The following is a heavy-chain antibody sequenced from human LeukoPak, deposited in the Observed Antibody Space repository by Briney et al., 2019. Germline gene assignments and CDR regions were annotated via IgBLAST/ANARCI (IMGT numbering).Heavy chain of an antibody. J-gene: IGHJ4*02. D-gene: IGHD2-21*02. CDR2: IDWSGEAT. CDR3: ARDLSATWYSLGY. Sequence: PGGSLRLSCVASTLNIADYGMSWVRQAPGKGLEWVSGIDWSGEATSYSDSVKGRFTISRDNAKNSLYPQMTSLRAEDTAVYYCARDLSATWYSLGYWGQGTLVTVSS. V-gene: IGHV3-20*04. CDR1: TLNIADYG.